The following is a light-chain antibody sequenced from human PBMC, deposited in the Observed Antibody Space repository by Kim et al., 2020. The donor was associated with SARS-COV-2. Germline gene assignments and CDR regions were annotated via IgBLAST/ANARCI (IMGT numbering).Light chain of an antibody. J-gene: IGKJ4*01. CDR1: QSLGTI. CDR2: DAS. Sequence: VSPGERATPSCRASQSLGTILAWYQQKPGQAPRLLIYDASTRATGIPARFSGSGSGTEFTLTISSLQSEDSAVYFCQQYSSWPLTFGGGTKVDIK. V-gene: IGKV3-15*01. CDR3: QQYSSWPLT.